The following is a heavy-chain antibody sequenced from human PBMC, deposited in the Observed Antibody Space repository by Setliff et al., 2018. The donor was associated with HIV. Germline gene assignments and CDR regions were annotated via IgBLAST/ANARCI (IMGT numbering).Heavy chain of an antibody. D-gene: IGHD3-10*01. CDR1: GDSVSNYY. CDR2: IYANGYA. J-gene: IGHJ4*01. V-gene: IGHV4-4*07. CDR3: ARILISYGSGTHKYFDY. Sequence: PSETLSLTCSVSGDSVSNYYWSWIRRPAGKGLEYIGRIYANGYANYNPSLKSRVTMSVDTSKNQFSLNLTSVTAADTATYYCARILISYGSGTHKYFDYWGHGTVVTVSS.